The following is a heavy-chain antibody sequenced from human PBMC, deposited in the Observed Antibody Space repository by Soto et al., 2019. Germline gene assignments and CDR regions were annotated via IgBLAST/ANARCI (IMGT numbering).Heavy chain of an antibody. V-gene: IGHV4-39*01. CDR2: IYYSGST. Sequence: SETLSLASTGSGGSISRSSYYLGWIRQPPGKGLEWIGSIYYSGSTYYTPSLKSRVTISVDTSKNQFSLKLSSVTAADTAVYYCARRDYYDSSGYYYPYYFDYWGQGTLVTVSS. CDR1: GGSISRSSYY. D-gene: IGHD3-22*01. CDR3: ARRDYYDSSGYYYPYYFDY. J-gene: IGHJ4*02.